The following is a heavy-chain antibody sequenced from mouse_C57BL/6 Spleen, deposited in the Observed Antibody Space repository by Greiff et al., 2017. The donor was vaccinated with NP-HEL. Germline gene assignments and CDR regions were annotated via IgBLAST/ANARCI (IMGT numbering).Heavy chain of an antibody. V-gene: IGHV1-64*01. CDR2: IHPNSGST. CDR1: GYTFTSYW. D-gene: IGHD2-4*01. J-gene: IGHJ3*01. CDR3: ALYYDYDAAFAY. Sequence: VQLQQPGAELVKPGASVKLSCKASGYTFTSYWMHWVKQRPGQGLEWIGMIHPNSGSTNYNEKFKSKATLTVDKSSSTAYMQLSSLTSEDSAVYYCALYYDYDAAFAYWGQGTLVTVSA.